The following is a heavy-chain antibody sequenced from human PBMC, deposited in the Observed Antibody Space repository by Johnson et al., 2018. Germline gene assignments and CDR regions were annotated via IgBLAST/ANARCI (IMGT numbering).Heavy chain of an antibody. CDR2: IGYDGSNK. CDR3: AREADSHDAFDV. V-gene: IGHV3-33*01. CDR1: GFTFSSYG. Sequence: VQLVESGGGVVQPGRSLRLSCAASGFTFSSYGMHWVRQAPGKGLEWVAVIGYDGSNKYYADSVKARFTISRDNSKNTLYLQMNSLRAEDTAVYYCAREADSHDAFDVWGQGTMVTVSS. J-gene: IGHJ3*01. D-gene: IGHD2-15*01.